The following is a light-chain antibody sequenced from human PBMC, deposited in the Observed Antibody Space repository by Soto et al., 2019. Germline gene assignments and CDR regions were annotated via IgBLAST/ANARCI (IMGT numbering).Light chain of an antibody. J-gene: IGKJ4*01. CDR2: AAT. CDR1: QSVSSY. V-gene: IGKV3-20*01. CDR3: QQYGRSPLT. Sequence: EIVLTQSPATLSLSPGERATLSCSASQSVSSYLAWYQQKPGQAPRLLISAATNRATGIPARFSGSGSGTDFTLTISRLEPADFAVYYCQQYGRSPLTFGGGTKVDIK.